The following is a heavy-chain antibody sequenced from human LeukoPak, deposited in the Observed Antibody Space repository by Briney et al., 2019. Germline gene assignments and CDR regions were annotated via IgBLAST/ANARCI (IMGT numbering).Heavy chain of an antibody. CDR2: IDVCSGNT. V-gene: IGHV1-58*02. D-gene: IGHD3-22*01. CDR3: AADLNYYDSSGYRRSFDY. J-gene: IGHJ4*02. CDR1: GFTFTSSA. Sequence: SLKVSCKASGFTFTSSAMQWVRQARGQRLEWIGWIDVCSGNTNYAQKFQERVTITRDMSTSTAYMELSSLRSEDTAVYYCAADLNYYDSSGYRRSFDYWGQGTLVSVSP.